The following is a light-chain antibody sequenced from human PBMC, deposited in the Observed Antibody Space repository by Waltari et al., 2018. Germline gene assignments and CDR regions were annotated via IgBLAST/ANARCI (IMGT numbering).Light chain of an antibody. CDR3: QQSYSTLPYT. Sequence: DIQMTPSPSSLSASVGDSVTITCQASQSIRNYFNWYQQKRGKAPKLLIYATSSLQTGVPSRFSSGGSGTDFTLTISSLHPEDFATDYCQQSYSTLPYTFGQGTKLEIK. V-gene: IGKV1-39*01. CDR2: ATS. J-gene: IGKJ2*01. CDR1: QSIRNY.